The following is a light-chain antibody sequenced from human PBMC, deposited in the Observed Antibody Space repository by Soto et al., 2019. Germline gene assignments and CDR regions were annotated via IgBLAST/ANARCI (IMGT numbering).Light chain of an antibody. J-gene: IGLJ1*01. CDR2: DVT. V-gene: IGLV2-14*03. CDR1: SSDVGAYDY. CDR3: SSHTSSGTRV. Sequence: QSALTQPASVSGSLGQSITSSCTGTSSDVGAYDYVSWYQQYPGKVPKLIIYDVTYRPSGVSNRFSGSKSGNTASLTISGLQAEDETDYYCSSHTSSGTRVFGTGTKLTVL.